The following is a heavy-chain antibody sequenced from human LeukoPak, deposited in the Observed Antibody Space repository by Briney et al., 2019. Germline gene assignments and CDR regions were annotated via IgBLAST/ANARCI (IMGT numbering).Heavy chain of an antibody. CDR3: ARDPSRGGEYYDSSGYYV. V-gene: IGHV4-59*12. CDR1: GGSTSSYY. Sequence: SETLSLTCTVSGGSTSSYYWSWIRQPPGKGLEWIGYIYYSGSTNYNPSLKSRVTISVDTSKNQFSLKLSSVTAADTAVYYCARDPSRGGEYYDSSGYYVWGQGTLVTVSS. CDR2: IYYSGST. D-gene: IGHD3-22*01. J-gene: IGHJ4*02.